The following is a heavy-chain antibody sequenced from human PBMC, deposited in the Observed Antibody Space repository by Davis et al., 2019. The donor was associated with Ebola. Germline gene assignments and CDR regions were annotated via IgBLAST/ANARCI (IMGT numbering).Heavy chain of an antibody. Sequence: SVQVSCKASGGTFSTYGVSWVRQPPGQGLEGMGGIIPLFGTANYAQKFQGRVTITADESTSTAYMELSSLRSEDTAMYYCARDYCSGGSCYSTPHYYGMDVWGKGTTVTVSS. CDR1: GGTFSTYG. CDR2: IIPLFGTA. J-gene: IGHJ6*04. D-gene: IGHD2-15*01. V-gene: IGHV1-69*13. CDR3: ARDYCSGGSCYSTPHYYGMDV.